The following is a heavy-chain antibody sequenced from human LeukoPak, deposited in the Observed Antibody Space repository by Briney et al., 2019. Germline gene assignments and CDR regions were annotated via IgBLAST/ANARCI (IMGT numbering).Heavy chain of an antibody. CDR3: ARDGRYSGYFDY. J-gene: IGHJ4*02. V-gene: IGHV3-48*03. Sequence: GGSLRLSCAASGFTFSSYEMNWVRQAPGKGLEWVSYISSSGSTIYYAASVKGRFTISRDNAKNSLYLQMNSLRAEDTAVYYCARDGRYSGYFDYGGQGTLVTVSA. CDR1: GFTFSSYE. D-gene: IGHD1-26*01. CDR2: ISSSGSTI.